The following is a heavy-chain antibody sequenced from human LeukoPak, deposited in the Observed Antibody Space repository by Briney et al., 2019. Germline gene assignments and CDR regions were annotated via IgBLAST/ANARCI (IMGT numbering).Heavy chain of an antibody. CDR2: ISGNGGNT. D-gene: IGHD3-22*01. CDR3: AKGSYYTSSGSIYFDY. J-gene: IGHJ4*02. CDR1: GFTFSSYA. Sequence: GGSLRLSCAASGFTFSSYAISWVRQAPGQGVEWVSRISGNGGNTYYSGSVKGRFTISRDNSTNTLYVQVNSLGTEDMAAYYCAKGSYYTSSGSIYFDYWGQGTL. V-gene: IGHV3-23*01.